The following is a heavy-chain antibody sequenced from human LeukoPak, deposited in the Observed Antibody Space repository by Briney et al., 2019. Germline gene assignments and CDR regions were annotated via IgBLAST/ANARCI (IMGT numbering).Heavy chain of an antibody. J-gene: IGHJ5*02. D-gene: IGHD6-19*01. CDR2: IWYDGSNK. CDR3: ARDGYSSGWYPFGP. Sequence: GGSLRLSCAASGFTLSSYTIHWVRQAPGKGLEWVAVIWYDGSNKYYADSVKGRFTISRDNSKNTLYLQMNSLRAEDTAVYYCARDGYSSGWYPFGPWGQGTLVTASS. CDR1: GFTLSSYT. V-gene: IGHV3-33*08.